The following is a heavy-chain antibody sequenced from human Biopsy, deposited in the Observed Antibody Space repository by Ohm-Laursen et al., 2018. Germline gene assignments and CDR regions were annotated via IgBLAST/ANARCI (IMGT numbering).Heavy chain of an antibody. Sequence: GSSVKVSCKASGGPFNNHAFSWVRQAPGQGLEWLGRIVPILGTVNYAQRFQGRVALTADKSTGKAYMELNRQISDDTAVYYCATDADGYYTEFDFWGQGTLITVSS. D-gene: IGHD5-24*01. CDR2: IVPILGTV. J-gene: IGHJ4*02. V-gene: IGHV1-69*04. CDR1: GGPFNNHA. CDR3: ATDADGYYTEFDF.